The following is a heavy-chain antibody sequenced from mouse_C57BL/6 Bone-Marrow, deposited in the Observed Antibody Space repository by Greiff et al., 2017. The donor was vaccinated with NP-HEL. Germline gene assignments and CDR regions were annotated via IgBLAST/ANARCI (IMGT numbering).Heavy chain of an antibody. V-gene: IGHV1-55*01. CDR2: IYPGSGST. D-gene: IGHD1-3*01. CDR3: ASYNSYYYAMDY. Sequence: QVQLKESGAELVKPGASVKMSCKASGYTFTSYWITWVKQRPGQGLEWIGDIYPGSGSTNYNEKFKSKATLTVDTSSSTAYMQLSSLTSEDSAVYYCASYNSYYYAMDYWGQGTSVTVSS. CDR1: GYTFTSYW. J-gene: IGHJ4*01.